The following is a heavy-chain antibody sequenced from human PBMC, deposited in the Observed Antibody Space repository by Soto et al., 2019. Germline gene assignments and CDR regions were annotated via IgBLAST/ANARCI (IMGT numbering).Heavy chain of an antibody. D-gene: IGHD3-22*01. CDR2: IYPGDSDT. CDR3: ATKNYYDSSGYY. Sequence: ESLKISCKGSGYSFIDYWIGWVRQMPGKGLEWMGIIYPGDSDTRYSPSFQGQVTISADKAINTAYLQWSSLKASDTAMYYCATKNYYDSSGYYWGPGTLVTVSS. CDR1: GYSFIDYW. J-gene: IGHJ4*02. V-gene: IGHV5-51*01.